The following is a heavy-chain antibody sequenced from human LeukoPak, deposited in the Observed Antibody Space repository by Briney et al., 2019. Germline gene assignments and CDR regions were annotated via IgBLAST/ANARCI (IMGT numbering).Heavy chain of an antibody. CDR1: GFTFSSYA. D-gene: IGHD3-10*01. J-gene: IGHJ2*01. CDR2: ISYDGSNK. V-gene: IGHV3-30*04. CDR3: ARDGADMVRGVISWYFDL. Sequence: GRSLRLSCAASGFTFSSYAMHWVRQAPGKGLEWVAVISYDGSNKYHADSVKGRFTISRDNSKNTLYLQMNSLRAEDTAVYYCARDGADMVRGVISWYFDLWGRGTLVTVSS.